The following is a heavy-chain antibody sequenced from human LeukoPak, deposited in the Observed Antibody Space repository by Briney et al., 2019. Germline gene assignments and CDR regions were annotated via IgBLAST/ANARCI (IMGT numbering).Heavy chain of an antibody. CDR3: ARDRQYLPPSDFDL. CDR2: LKQDGSEQ. J-gene: IGHJ4*02. D-gene: IGHD3-10*01. CDR1: GFTFSTYW. V-gene: IGHV3-7*01. Sequence: GGSLRLSCAASGFTFSTYWMTWVRQAPGKGLQWVANLKQDGSEQYYVDSVKGRFTISRDNAKNSLYLQMNSLRVEDTAVYYCARDRQYLPPSDFDLWGQGTLVTVSS.